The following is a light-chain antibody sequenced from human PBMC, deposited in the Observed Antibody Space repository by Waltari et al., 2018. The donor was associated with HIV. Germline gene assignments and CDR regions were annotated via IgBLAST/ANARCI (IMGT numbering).Light chain of an antibody. CDR3: AAWNDRLSGYV. J-gene: IGLJ1*01. V-gene: IGLV1-47*01. CDR2: TNN. CDR1: SSNIGRNY. Sequence: QSVLTQPPSASGTPGQRVTISCSGRSSNIGRNYVYWYQQLPGTAPKLRIYTNNQRPSGVPDRFSGSKSGTSASLAISGLRSEDEADYYCAAWNDRLSGYVFGTGTKVTV.